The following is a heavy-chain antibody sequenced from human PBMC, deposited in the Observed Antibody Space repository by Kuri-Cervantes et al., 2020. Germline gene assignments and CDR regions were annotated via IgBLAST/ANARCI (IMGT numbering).Heavy chain of an antibody. D-gene: IGHD3-22*01. CDR2: MNPNSGNT. CDR1: GYTLTSYD. V-gene: IGHV1-8*02. J-gene: IGHJ4*02. Sequence: ASVKVSCKASGYTLTSYDINWVLQATGQGLEWMGWMNPNSGNTGYAQKFQGRVTMTRNTSISTAYMELSSLRSEDTAVYYCARLPLYYDSSGYFSDYWGQGTLVTVSS. CDR3: ARLPLYYDSSGYFSDY.